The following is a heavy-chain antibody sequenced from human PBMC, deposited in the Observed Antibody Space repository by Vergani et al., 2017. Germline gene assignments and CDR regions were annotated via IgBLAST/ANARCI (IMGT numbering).Heavy chain of an antibody. J-gene: IGHJ6*03. V-gene: IGHV3-9*01. Sequence: EVQLVESGGGLVQPGRSLRLSCAASGFTFDVYAMHWVRQAPGKGLEWVSGISWNSGSIGYADSVKGRFTISRDNAKNSLYLQMNSLRAEDTALYYCAKDTAYYYYYMDVWGKGP. CDR2: ISWNSGSI. CDR3: AKDTAYYYYYMDV. CDR1: GFTFDVYA.